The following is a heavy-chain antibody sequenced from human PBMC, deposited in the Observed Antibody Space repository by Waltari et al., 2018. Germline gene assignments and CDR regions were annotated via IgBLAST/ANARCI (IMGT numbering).Heavy chain of an antibody. J-gene: IGHJ4*02. D-gene: IGHD3-3*01. CDR2: IYYSGIT. V-gene: IGHV4-39*01. Sequence: QLQLQESGPGLVKPSETLSLTCTVSGGSISSSSYYWGWIRQPPGKGLEWIGSIYYSGITYYNPSLKSRVTISVDTSKNQFSLKLSSVTAADTAVYYCVSPGALRFLEWSSGDDYWGQGTLVTVSS. CDR1: GGSISSSSYY. CDR3: VSPGALRFLEWSSGDDY.